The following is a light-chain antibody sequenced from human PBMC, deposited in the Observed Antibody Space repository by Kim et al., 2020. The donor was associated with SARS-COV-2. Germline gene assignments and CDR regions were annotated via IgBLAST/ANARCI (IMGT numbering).Light chain of an antibody. J-gene: IGLJ2*01. CDR1: SSDVGGSNY. CDR3: SSYAGSNNLL. CDR2: EVS. Sequence: GQAVTISCTGTSSDVGGSNYVSWYQQHPGKAPKLMIYEVSKRPSGVPDRFSGSKSGNTASLTVSGLQAEDEADYYCSSYAGSNNLLFGGGTQLTVL. V-gene: IGLV2-8*01.